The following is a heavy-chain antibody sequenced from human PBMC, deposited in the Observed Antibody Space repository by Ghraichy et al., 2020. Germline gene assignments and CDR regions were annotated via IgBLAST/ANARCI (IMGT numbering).Heavy chain of an antibody. CDR1: GGSFSGYY. Sequence: SETLSLTCAVYGGSFSGYYWSWIRQPPGKGLEWIGEINHSGSTNYNPSLKSRVTISVDTSKNQFSLKLSSVTAADTAVYYCARGVWGYYGMDVWGQGTTVTVSS. J-gene: IGHJ6*02. D-gene: IGHD7-27*01. CDR2: INHSGST. V-gene: IGHV4-34*01. CDR3: ARGVWGYYGMDV.